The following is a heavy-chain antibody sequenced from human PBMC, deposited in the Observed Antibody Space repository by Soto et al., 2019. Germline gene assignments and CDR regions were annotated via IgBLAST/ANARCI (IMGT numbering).Heavy chain of an antibody. CDR1: GGSVSSGNYY. CDR3: AKWTELRQFDY. Sequence: PSETLSLTCSVSGGSVSSGNYYWSWIRQPPGKGLEWIGSISYSGSTNYNPSLKSRVAISVDTSKNQFSLNLNSVTPADTAVYYCAKWTELRQFDYWGQGTLVTVSS. J-gene: IGHJ4*02. V-gene: IGHV4-61*01. D-gene: IGHD3-10*01. CDR2: ISYSGST.